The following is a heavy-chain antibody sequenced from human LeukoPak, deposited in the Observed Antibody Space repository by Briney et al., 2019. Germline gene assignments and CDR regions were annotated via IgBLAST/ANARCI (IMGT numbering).Heavy chain of an antibody. CDR3: ARFPVARLDY. CDR1: GFICTNAW. V-gene: IGHV3-7*01. CDR2: IKQDGSEK. Sequence: GGSLRLSCGASGFICTNAWMSWVRPAPGKGLEWGANIKQDGSEKYYVDSVKGRFTISRDNAKNSLYLQMYSLRAEDTAVYYCARFPVARLDYWGQGTLVTVSS. J-gene: IGHJ4*02. D-gene: IGHD5-12*01.